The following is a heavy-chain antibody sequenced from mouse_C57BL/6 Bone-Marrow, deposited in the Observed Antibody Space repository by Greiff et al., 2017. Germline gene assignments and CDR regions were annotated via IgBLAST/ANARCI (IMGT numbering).Heavy chain of an antibody. CDR2: IYPGDGDT. D-gene: IGHD1-1*01. V-gene: IGHV1-82*01. CDR3: ARPLYYYGSGGYFDV. J-gene: IGHJ1*03. Sequence: QVQLQQSGPELVKPGASVKISCKASGYAFSSSWMNWVKQRPGKGLEWIGRIYPGDGDTNYNGKFKGKATLTADKSSSTAYMQLSSLTSEDSAVYFCARPLYYYGSGGYFDVRGTGDTVTVSS. CDR1: GYAFSSSW.